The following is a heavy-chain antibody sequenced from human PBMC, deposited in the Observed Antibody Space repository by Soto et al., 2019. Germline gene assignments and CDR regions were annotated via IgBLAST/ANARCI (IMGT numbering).Heavy chain of an antibody. Sequence: EVQLLESGGGLVQPGGSLRLSCAASGFSFGSYAMTWVRQAPGKGLEWVSSIGGYGHTTHYAEFVQGRFIIPRDNPEKTMDIQMNSLRVEDTAVNYCVKGGPTVIYFDHWGQGRLVSVSS. CDR3: VKGGPTVIYFDH. D-gene: IGHD4-17*01. CDR1: GFSFGSYA. V-gene: IGHV3-23*01. CDR2: IGGYGHTT. J-gene: IGHJ4*02.